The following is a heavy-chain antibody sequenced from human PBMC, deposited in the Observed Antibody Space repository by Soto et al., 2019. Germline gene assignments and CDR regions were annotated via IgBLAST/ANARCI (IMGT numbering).Heavy chain of an antibody. CDR1: GFTFSSYA. J-gene: IGHJ4*02. V-gene: IGHV3-23*01. CDR3: AKDPDSNYEGGVFTLDY. Sequence: EVQLLESGGGLVQPGGSLRLSCAASGFTFSSYAMSWVRQAPGKGLEWVSAISGSGGSTYYADSVKGRFTISRDNSKNTLYLQMNRLRAEDTAVYYCAKDPDSNYEGGVFTLDYWGLGTLVTVSS. CDR2: ISGSGGST. D-gene: IGHD4-4*01.